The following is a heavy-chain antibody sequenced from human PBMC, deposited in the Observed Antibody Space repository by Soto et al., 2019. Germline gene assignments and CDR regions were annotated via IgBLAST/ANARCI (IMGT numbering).Heavy chain of an antibody. CDR1: GYTFPSYY. CDR3: ASDPGTCGSGSYLAFDI. V-gene: IGHV1-2*02. J-gene: IGHJ3*02. CDR2: INRNSGGT. D-gene: IGHD3-10*01. Sequence: ASVKVSCKASGYTFPSYYMHWVRQAPGQEVEWIGWINRNSGGTNYAQKFQGRVTMTRDTSISTAYMELSRLRSDDTAVYYCASDPGTCGSGSYLAFDIWGQGTMVTVSS.